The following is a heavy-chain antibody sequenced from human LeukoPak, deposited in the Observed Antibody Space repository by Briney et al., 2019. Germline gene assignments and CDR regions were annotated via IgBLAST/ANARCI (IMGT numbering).Heavy chain of an antibody. CDR2: IYYSGST. V-gene: IGHV4-31*03. Sequence: SQTLSLTCTVSGVSINSGPFYWSWIRQHPGKGLEWIGYIYYSGSTYYNPSLKSRISISVDTSENQFSLKLSSVTAADTAVYYCARDVTRQVMDVWGQGTTVTVSS. J-gene: IGHJ6*02. CDR1: GVSINSGPFY. CDR3: ARDVTRQVMDV. D-gene: IGHD2-15*01.